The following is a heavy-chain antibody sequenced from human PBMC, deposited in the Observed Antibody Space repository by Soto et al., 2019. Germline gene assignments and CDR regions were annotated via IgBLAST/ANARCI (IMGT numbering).Heavy chain of an antibody. D-gene: IGHD6-13*01. V-gene: IGHV3-7*05. Sequence: EVQLEESGGDLVQPGGSLRLSCAACGFTLSAYWMTWVRQAPGKGLEWVANINRDGSNKSYLDSVRGRFTISRDNVGNSLYLQMDSLRADDTDLYYCARDVSPGSSSLYLDAFDICGHGTMVTVSS. CDR2: INRDGSNK. CDR3: ARDVSPGSSSLYLDAFDI. J-gene: IGHJ3*02. CDR1: GFTLSAYW.